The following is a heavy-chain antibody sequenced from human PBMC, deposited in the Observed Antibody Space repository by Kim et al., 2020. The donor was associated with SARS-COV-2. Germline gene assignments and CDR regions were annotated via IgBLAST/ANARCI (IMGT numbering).Heavy chain of an antibody. CDR2: ISYDRSNK. J-gene: IGHJ6*02. D-gene: IGHD6-13*01. CDR3: AKQPEGSSWYRPYYYYGMDV. CDR1: GFTFSSSG. Sequence: GGSLRISCAASGFTFSSSGMHWVRRAPGKGLEWVAVISYDRSNKYYADSVKGRYTISRNNSKNTRYLKMNSLRAEDTAVYYCAKQPEGSSWYRPYYYYGMDVWGQGTTVTVSS. V-gene: IGHV3-30*18.